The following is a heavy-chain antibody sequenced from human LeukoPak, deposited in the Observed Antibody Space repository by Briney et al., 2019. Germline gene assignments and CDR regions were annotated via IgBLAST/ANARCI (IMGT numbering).Heavy chain of an antibody. CDR3: ARDRISINALDM. V-gene: IGHV4-59*11. D-gene: IGHD1-14*01. CDR2: ISHIGSA. J-gene: IGHJ3*02. CDR1: GASISGHY. Sequence: SETLSLTCTVSGASISGHYLTWIRQPPGKGLEWIGYISHIGSANYNPSLKSRVTISVDTSKNQFSLKLTSVTAADTAFYYCARDRISINALDMWGQGTMVTVSS.